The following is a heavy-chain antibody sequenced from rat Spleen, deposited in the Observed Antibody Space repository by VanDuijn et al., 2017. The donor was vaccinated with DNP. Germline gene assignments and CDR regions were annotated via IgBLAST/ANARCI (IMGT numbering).Heavy chain of an antibody. CDR1: GFTFSDYA. J-gene: IGHJ4*01. Sequence: EVQLVESGGVLVQPGRSLKLSCAASGFTFSDYAMAWVRQAPKKGLEWVATISYDGIRTYYRDSVKGRFTISRDDAKSTLYLQMDSLRSEDTATYYCARDNYGTYGAMDAWGQGTSVTVSS. V-gene: IGHV5-17*01. CDR2: ISYDGIRT. CDR3: ARDNYGTYGAMDA. D-gene: IGHD1-3*01.